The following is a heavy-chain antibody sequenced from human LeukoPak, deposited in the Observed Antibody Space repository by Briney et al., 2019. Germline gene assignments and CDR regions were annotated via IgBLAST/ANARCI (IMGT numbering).Heavy chain of an antibody. CDR3: ARVLEPVAAYVELYYFDY. J-gene: IGHJ4*02. CDR2: INPNSGGT. CDR1: GYTFTGYY. V-gene: IGHV1-2*02. Sequence: ASVKVSCKASGYTFTGYYMHWVRQAPGQGLEWMGWINPNSGGTNYAQKFQGRVTMTRDTSISTAYMELSRLRSDDTAVYYCARVLEPVAAYVELYYFDYWGQGTLVTVSS. D-gene: IGHD6-19*01.